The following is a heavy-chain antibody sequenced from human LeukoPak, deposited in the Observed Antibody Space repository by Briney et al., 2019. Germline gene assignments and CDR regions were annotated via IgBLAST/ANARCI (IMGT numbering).Heavy chain of an antibody. D-gene: IGHD6-19*01. CDR2: IWYDGSNK. CDR3: AREPHSSGWYWDY. CDR1: GFTFSSYG. V-gene: IGHV3-33*01. Sequence: GGSLRLSCAASGFTFSSYGMHWVRQAPGKGLEWVAVIWYDGSNKYYADSVKGRLTISRDNSKNTLYLQMNSLRAEDTAVYYCAREPHSSGWYWDYWGQGTLVTVSS. J-gene: IGHJ4*02.